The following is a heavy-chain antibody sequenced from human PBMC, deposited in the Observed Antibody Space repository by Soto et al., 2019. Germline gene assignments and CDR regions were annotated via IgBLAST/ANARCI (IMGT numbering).Heavy chain of an antibody. Sequence: SVKVSCKASGYTFTSSAIHWVRQAPGQGLEWMGGIIPIFGTANYAQKFQGRVTITADESTSTAYMELSSLRSEDTAVYYCARGRVVPAAIQGLRAFDIWGQGTMVTVSS. CDR3: ARGRVVPAAIQGLRAFDI. CDR2: IIPIFGTA. D-gene: IGHD2-2*01. V-gene: IGHV1-69*13. J-gene: IGHJ3*02. CDR1: GYTFTSSA.